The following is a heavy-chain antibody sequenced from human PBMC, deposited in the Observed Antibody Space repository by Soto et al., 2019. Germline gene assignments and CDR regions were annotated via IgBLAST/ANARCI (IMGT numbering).Heavy chain of an antibody. Sequence: SETLSLTCAVSGGSISSGGYSWSWIRQPPGKGLEWIGYIYHSVSTYYNPSLKSRVTISVDTSKNQFSLKVSSVTGADTAVYYCARVFSDSSSFFDPWGQGTLVTVSS. CDR2: IYHSVST. J-gene: IGHJ5*02. CDR3: ARVFSDSSSFFDP. V-gene: IGHV4-30-2*05. CDR1: GGSISSGGYS. D-gene: IGHD6-13*01.